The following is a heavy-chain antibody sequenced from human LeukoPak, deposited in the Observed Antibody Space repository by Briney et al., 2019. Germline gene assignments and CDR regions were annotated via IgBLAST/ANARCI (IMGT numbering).Heavy chain of an antibody. CDR1: GFTFSSYA. CDR2: ISYDGSNK. J-gene: IGHJ6*02. Sequence: GRSLRLSCAASGFTFSSYAMHWVRQAPGKGLEWVAVISYDGSNKYYADSVKGRFTISRDNSKNTLYLQMNSLRAEDTAVYYCARDLKRYSSSWYGKYYYYGMDVWGQGTTVTVSS. V-gene: IGHV3-30-3*01. CDR3: ARDLKRYSSSWYGKYYYYGMDV. D-gene: IGHD6-13*01.